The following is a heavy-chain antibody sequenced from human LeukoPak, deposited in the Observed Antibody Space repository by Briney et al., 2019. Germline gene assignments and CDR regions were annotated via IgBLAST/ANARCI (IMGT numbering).Heavy chain of an antibody. CDR3: AKSNGYGLVDI. D-gene: IGHD3-10*01. CDR1: GGSISSYY. Sequence: SETLSLTCTVSGGSISSYYWNWIRQPPGKGLEWIGYIFYSGSTYYSPSLKSRVTISLDTSRNQFSLKLNSVTAADTAVYYCAKSNGYGLVDIWGQGTMVTVSS. CDR2: IFYSGST. J-gene: IGHJ3*02. V-gene: IGHV4-59*04.